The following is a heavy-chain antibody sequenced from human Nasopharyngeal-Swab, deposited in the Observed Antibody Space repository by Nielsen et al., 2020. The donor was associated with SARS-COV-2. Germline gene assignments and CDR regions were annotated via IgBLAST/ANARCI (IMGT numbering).Heavy chain of an antibody. Sequence: GGSLRLSCTASGFTFSSYAMSWVRQAPGKGLEWVSAISGSGGSTYYEDSVKGRFTISRDNSKNTLYLQMNSLRAEDTAVYYCARQDRVGAYSFDYWGQGTLVTVSS. D-gene: IGHD1-26*01. CDR1: GFTFSSYA. CDR2: ISGSGGST. V-gene: IGHV3-23*01. J-gene: IGHJ4*02. CDR3: ARQDRVGAYSFDY.